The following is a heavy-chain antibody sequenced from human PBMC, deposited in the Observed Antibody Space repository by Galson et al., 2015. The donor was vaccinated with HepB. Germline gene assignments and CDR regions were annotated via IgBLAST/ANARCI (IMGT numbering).Heavy chain of an antibody. CDR1: GYSFTSYW. CDR3: ARQGYSSSWYGAGYYYYGMDV. J-gene: IGHJ6*02. CDR2: IYPGDSDT. D-gene: IGHD6-13*01. Sequence: QSGAEVKKPGESLKISCKGSGYSFTSYWIGWVRQMPGKGLEWMGIIYPGDSDTRYSPSFQGQVTISADKSISTAYLQWSSLKASDTAMYYCARQGYSSSWYGAGYYYYGMDVWGQGTTVTVSS. V-gene: IGHV5-51*01.